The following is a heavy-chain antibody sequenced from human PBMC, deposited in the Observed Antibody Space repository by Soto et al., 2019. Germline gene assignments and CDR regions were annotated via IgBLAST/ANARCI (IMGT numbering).Heavy chain of an antibody. V-gene: IGHV5-51*01. J-gene: IGHJ6*02. CDR2: IYPGDSDT. Sequence: GESLKISRKGSGYSFTNYWIGWVRQMPGKGLEWMGRIYPGDSDTKYSPSFQGQVTISVDKSISTAYLQWSSLKASDTAMYYCARLRDYGMDVRGQGTTVTVSS. CDR1: GYSFTNYW. CDR3: ARLRDYGMDV.